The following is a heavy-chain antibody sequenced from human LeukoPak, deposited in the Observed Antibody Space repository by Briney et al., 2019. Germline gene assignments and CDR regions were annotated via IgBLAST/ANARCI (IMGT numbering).Heavy chain of an antibody. V-gene: IGHV3-21*01. Sequence: GGSLRLSCAASGFTFSSYSMNWVRQAPGKGLEWVSSISSSSSYIYYADSVKGRFTISRDNAKNSLYLQMNSLRAEDTAVYYCARDSSGWYVGYFDYWSPGTLVTVSS. CDR3: ARDSSGWYVGYFDY. D-gene: IGHD6-19*01. CDR1: GFTFSSYS. J-gene: IGHJ4*02. CDR2: ISSSSSYI.